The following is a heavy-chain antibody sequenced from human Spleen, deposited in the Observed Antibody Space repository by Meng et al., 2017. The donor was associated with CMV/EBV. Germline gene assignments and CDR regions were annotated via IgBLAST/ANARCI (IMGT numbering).Heavy chain of an antibody. V-gene: IGHV3-23*01. J-gene: IGHJ4*02. CDR3: ARGYCSSTSCYNYFDY. CDR1: GFTFSSYA. D-gene: IGHD2-2*02. Sequence: GFTFSSYAMSGGRQAPGKGLEWVSAISGSGGSTDYADSVKGRFAISRDNSKNTLYLQMNSLRAEDTAVYYCARGYCSSTSCYNYFDYWGQGTLVTVSS. CDR2: ISGSGGST.